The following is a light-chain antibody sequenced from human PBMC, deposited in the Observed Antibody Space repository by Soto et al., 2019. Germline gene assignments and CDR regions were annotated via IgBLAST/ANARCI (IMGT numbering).Light chain of an antibody. CDR2: EVS. J-gene: IGLJ2*01. CDR3: SSYAGSNILL. Sequence: QPVLTQPPSASGSPGQSVTFSCTGTSSDVGAYKFVSWYQHHPDKVPRLMIYEVSKRPPGVPDRFSGSKSGNTASLTVSGLQADDEADYFCSSYAGSNILLFGGGTKVTVL. CDR1: SSDVGAYKF. V-gene: IGLV2-8*01.